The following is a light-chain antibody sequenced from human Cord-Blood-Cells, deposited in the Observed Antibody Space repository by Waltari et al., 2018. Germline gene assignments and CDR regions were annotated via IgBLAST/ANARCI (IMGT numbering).Light chain of an antibody. J-gene: IGKJ1*01. CDR2: DAS. CDR1: QDISNY. Sequence: DIQLTQSPSSLSSSVGHSVTITCQASQDISNYLNWYQQKPGKAPKLLIYDASNLETGVPSRFSGSGSGTDFTFTISSLQPEDIATYYCQQYDNLLTWTFGQGTKVEIK. CDR3: QQYDNLLTWT. V-gene: IGKV1-33*01.